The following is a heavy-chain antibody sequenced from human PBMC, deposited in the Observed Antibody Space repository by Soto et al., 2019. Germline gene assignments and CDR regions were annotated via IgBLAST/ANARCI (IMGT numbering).Heavy chain of an antibody. D-gene: IGHD3-16*02. J-gene: IGHJ4*02. CDR1: GFTFSSYG. CDR3: AKDVRLGLSPGY. CDR2: ISYDGSNK. Sequence: QPGGSLRLSCAASGFTFSSYGMHWVRQAPGKGLEWVAVISYDGSNKYYADSVKGRFTISRDNSKNTLYLQMNSLRAEDTAVYYCAKDVRLGLSPGYWGQGTLVTVSS. V-gene: IGHV3-30*18.